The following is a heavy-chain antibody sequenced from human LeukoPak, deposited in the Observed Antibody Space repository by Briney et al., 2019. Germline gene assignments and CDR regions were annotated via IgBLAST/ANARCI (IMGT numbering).Heavy chain of an antibody. CDR3: AKDTPVSGTSRKFDY. CDR1: GFTFSSHA. J-gene: IGHJ4*02. Sequence: GGSLRLSCAASGFTFSSHAMSWVRQAPGKGLEWVSAISGSGGSTNYAESVKGRFTISRDNSKNTLSLQMNSLRAEDTAVYYCAKDTPVSGTSRKFDYWGQGTLVTVSS. CDR2: ISGSGGST. V-gene: IGHV3-23*01. D-gene: IGHD6-19*01.